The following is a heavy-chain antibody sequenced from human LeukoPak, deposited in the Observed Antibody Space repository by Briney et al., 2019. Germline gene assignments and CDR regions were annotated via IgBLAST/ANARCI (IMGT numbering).Heavy chain of an antibody. CDR2: IIPIFGIA. CDR1: GGTFSSYA. D-gene: IGHD3-10*01. Sequence: SVKVSCKASGGTFSSYAISWVRQAPGQRLEWMGRIIPIFGIANYAQKFQGRVTITADKSTSTAYMELSSLRSEDTAVYYCARARGLWFGESRDDSFDYWGQGTLVTVSS. J-gene: IGHJ4*02. V-gene: IGHV1-69*04. CDR3: ARARGLWFGESRDDSFDY.